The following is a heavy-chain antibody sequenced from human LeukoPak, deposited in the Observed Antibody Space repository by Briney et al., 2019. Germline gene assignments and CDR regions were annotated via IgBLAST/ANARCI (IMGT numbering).Heavy chain of an antibody. CDR1: GFTFSSYS. J-gene: IGHJ4*02. Sequence: PGGSLRLSCAASGFTFSSYSMNWVRQAPGKGLEWVSYISSSSSTIYYADSVKGRFTISRDNAKNSLYLQMNSLRAEGTAVYYCARSETRYDYVWGSYRPYYFDYWGQGTLVTVSS. D-gene: IGHD3-16*02. CDR3: ARSETRYDYVWGSYRPYYFDY. CDR2: ISSSSSTI. V-gene: IGHV3-48*01.